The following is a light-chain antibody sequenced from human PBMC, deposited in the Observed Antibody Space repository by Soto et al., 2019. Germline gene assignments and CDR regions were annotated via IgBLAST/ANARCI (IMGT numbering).Light chain of an antibody. J-gene: IGKJ1*01. CDR1: QSISRS. CDR3: LQSYSAPLT. Sequence: DIQMTQSPSSLSASVVDRVTISCRASQSISRSLNWYQQKPEKAPKLLIYTASSLQIGVPSRFSGSGSGTDFTLSISSLQPEDFATYYCLQSYSAPLTFGPGTKVDIK. V-gene: IGKV1-39*01. CDR2: TAS.